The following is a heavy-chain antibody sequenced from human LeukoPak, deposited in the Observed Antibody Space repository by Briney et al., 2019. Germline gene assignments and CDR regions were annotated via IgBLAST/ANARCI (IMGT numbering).Heavy chain of an antibody. D-gene: IGHD3-10*01. CDR3: ARYTVGYYGSGSYYNEATFDY. CDR2: ISSSGSTI. CDR1: GFTFSDYC. J-gene: IGHJ4*02. Sequence: PGGSLRLSCAASGFTFSDYCMSWIRQAPGKGLEWVSYISSSGSTIYHADSVKGRFTISRDNANNSLYLQMNSLRAEDTAVYYCARYTVGYYGSGSYYNEATFDYWGQGTLVTVSS. V-gene: IGHV3-11*01.